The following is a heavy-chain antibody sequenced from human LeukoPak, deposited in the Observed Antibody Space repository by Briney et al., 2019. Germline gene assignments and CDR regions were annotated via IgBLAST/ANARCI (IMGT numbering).Heavy chain of an antibody. CDR1: GYIFTSYW. CDR2: IYPGDSDT. D-gene: IGHD3-10*01. Sequence: GESLKISCKGSGYIFTSYWIGWGRPLPGKGLEWMGIIYPGDSDTRYSPSFQGQVTISADKSISTAYLQWSSLKASDTAMYYCARRRGVRENWFDPWGQGTLVTVSS. CDR3: ARRRGVRENWFDP. V-gene: IGHV5-51*01. J-gene: IGHJ5*02.